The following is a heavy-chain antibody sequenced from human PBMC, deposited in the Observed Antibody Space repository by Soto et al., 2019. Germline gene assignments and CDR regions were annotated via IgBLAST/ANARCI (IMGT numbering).Heavy chain of an antibody. J-gene: IGHJ4*02. CDR3: ARQNCFSFDY. D-gene: IGHD2-15*01. Sequence: QLQLQESGPGLVKPSETLSLTCTVSGGSISTSSYYWGWIRQPPGKGLEWIGSIYYSGSTYYNPSLKSRVTISVDTSKNQFSLKLSSVTAADTAVYYCARQNCFSFDYWGQGTLVTVSS. CDR1: GGSISTSSYY. CDR2: IYYSGST. V-gene: IGHV4-39*01.